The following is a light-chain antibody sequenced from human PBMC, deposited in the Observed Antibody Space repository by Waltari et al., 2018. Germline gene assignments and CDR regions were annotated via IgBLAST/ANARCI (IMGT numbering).Light chain of an antibody. V-gene: IGKV1-9*01. CDR3: QQLNSYPLT. Sequence: DIQLTQSPSFLSASVGDRVTIACRASQGISSHLAWYQQKPGIPPKLLIYVASTLRSGVPSRFSGGGSGTEFTLTISSLQPEDFATYYCQQLNSYPLTFGGGTKVEIK. CDR2: VAS. J-gene: IGKJ4*01. CDR1: QGISSH.